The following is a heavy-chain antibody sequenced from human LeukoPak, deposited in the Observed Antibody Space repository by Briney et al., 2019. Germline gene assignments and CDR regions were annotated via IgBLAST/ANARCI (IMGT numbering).Heavy chain of an antibody. CDR1: GGSISSGAYY. CDR2: IYYSGIT. CDR3: ARDLRGYGENDY. V-gene: IGHV4-31*03. D-gene: IGHD4-17*01. Sequence: SETLSPTCTVSGGSISSGAYYWSWIRQLPGKGLEWIGYIYYSGITYYNPSLKTRVIISVDTSKSQFSLELTSVTAADTAVYYCARDLRGYGENDYWGQGTLVTVSS. J-gene: IGHJ4*02.